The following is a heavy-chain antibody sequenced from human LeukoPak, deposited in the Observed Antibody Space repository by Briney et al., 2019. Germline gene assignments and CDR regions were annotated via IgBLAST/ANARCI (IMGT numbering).Heavy chain of an antibody. CDR3: ARDLSSSTSCYSY. CDR2: ISPSGNYI. V-gene: IGHV3-21*01. J-gene: IGHJ4*02. Sequence: GGSLRLSCAASGFTFSSHSMNWVRQAPGKGLEWVSSISPSGNYIYYADSVEGRFTISRDNAKNSLYLQMNSLRAEDTAVYYCARDLSSSTSCYSYWGQGALVTVSS. D-gene: IGHD2-2*01. CDR1: GFTFSSHS.